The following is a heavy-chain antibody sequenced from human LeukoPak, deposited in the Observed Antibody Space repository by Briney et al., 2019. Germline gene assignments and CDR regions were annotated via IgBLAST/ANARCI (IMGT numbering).Heavy chain of an antibody. CDR1: GGSFSGYY. J-gene: IGHJ5*02. CDR3: ARRDRRRITMVRGVTWFDP. CDR2: INHSGST. D-gene: IGHD3-10*01. Sequence: SETLSLTCAVYGGSFSGYYWSWIRQPPGKGLEWIGEINHSGSTNYNPSLKSRVTISVDTSKNQFSLKLSSVTAADTAVYYCARRDRRRITMVRGVTWFDPWGQGTLVTVSS. V-gene: IGHV4-34*01.